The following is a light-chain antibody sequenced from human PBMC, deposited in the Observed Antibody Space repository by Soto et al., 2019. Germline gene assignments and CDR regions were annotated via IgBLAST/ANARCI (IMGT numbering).Light chain of an antibody. V-gene: IGKV3-20*01. J-gene: IGKJ4*01. CDR2: GAS. Sequence: IVLTQSPDTLSFSXGERATLPCRASPSVSSRYLDWYQQRPGQXPRLPXYGASSRANGIPDRFSGSGSGTDFSRTISSLQPEDFATYYGQQLERYPSTFGGGTKVDIK. CDR3: QQLERYPST. CDR1: PSVSSRY.